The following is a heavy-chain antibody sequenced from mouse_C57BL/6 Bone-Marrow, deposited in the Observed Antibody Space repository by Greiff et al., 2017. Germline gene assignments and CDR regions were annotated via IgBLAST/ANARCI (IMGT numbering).Heavy chain of an antibody. Sequence: EVQLQQSGPELVKPGASVKISCKASGYSFTGYYMNWVKQSPEKSLEWIGEINPSTGGTTYNQKFKAKATLTVDKSSSTAYMQLKSLTSEDSAVYDCARRARVTTWYFDVWGTGTTVTVSS. CDR2: INPSTGGT. J-gene: IGHJ1*03. V-gene: IGHV1-42*01. CDR1: GYSFTGYY. CDR3: ARRARVTTWYFDV. D-gene: IGHD2-5*01.